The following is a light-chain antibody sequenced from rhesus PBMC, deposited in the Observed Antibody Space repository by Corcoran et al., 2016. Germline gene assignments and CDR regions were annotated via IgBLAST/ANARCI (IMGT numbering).Light chain of an antibody. CDR1: QSVSSY. CDR3: QKYSSSPFT. V-gene: IGKV3-53*01. CDR2: GAS. J-gene: IGKJ3*01. Sequence: QVILTQSPATLSLSPGERATLSCRASQSVSSYLAWYQQQPGQAPRLLIYGASSRATGIPDRFSGSGAGTEFTLTISSLEPEDFAVYYCQKYSSSPFTFGPGTKLDIK.